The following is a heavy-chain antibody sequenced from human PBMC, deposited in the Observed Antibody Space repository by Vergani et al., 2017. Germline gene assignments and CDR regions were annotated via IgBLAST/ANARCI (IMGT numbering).Heavy chain of an antibody. Sequence: QMQLVESGGGVIQPGGSLRLSCAASGFTFSSDGMQWVRQAPGKALEWVALIDFKGNDAYYTDSVRGRFIISRDNSKNTLYLQMNSLRVEDTALYYCAKQYVGTSDCWGQGTLVTVSS. CDR1: GFTFSSDG. CDR2: IDFKGNDA. V-gene: IGHV3-30*02. CDR3: AKQYVGTSDC. J-gene: IGHJ4*02. D-gene: IGHD1-26*01.